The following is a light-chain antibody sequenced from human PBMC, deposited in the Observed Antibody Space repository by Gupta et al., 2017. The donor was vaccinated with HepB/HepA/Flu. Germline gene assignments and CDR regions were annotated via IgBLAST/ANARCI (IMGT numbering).Light chain of an antibody. CDR1: QSVSSY. V-gene: IGKV3-11*01. J-gene: IGKJ4*01. CDR3: QQRGNWPLT. Sequence: EIVLTQSPATLYLSPGERATLSCRASQSVSSYLAWYQQKHGQAPRLLIYDTSNRATGIPARFSGSGSGTDFTLTITSLEPEDFAVYSCQQRGNWPLTFGGGTKVEI. CDR2: DTS.